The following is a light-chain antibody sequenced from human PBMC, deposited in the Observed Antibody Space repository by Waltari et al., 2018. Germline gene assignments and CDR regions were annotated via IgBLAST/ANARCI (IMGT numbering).Light chain of an antibody. CDR3: CSYAGRGTYV. CDR1: TSDVGSYDL. V-gene: IGLV2-23*02. Sequence: QSALTQPASVSGTPGQSITISCSGTTSDVGSYDLVSWYQQHPGEAPKLLICEVFKRPPDTSSRFSGAKSGSTASLTISGLQHEDEADYYCCSYAGRGTYVFGSGTKVTVL. J-gene: IGLJ1*01. CDR2: EVF.